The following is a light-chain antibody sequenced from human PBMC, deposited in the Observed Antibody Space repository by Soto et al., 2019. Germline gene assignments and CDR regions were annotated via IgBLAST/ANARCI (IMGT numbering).Light chain of an antibody. CDR3: QRSDGTPYT. CDR2: DAS. J-gene: IGKJ2*01. Sequence: DIQMTQSPSSLSASVGDRVTITCRASQTISTYLNWYQQKPGKATRLLIYDASSLLSGVPSRFSGSASQTDFTATIASLQPEHFSTYYSQRSDGTPYTFAHGTKVEI. V-gene: IGKV1-39*01. CDR1: QTISTY.